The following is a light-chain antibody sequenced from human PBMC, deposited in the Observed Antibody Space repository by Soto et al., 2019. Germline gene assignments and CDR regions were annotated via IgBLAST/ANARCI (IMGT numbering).Light chain of an antibody. CDR1: SSNIGAGYD. CDR2: GNS. J-gene: IGLJ2*01. V-gene: IGLV1-40*01. CDR3: QSYDSSLLAV. Sequence: QSVLTQPPSVSGAPGQRVTISCTGSSSNIGAGYDVHWYQQLPGTAPKLLIYGNSNRPSGVPDRFSGSKSGTSASLAITGLQAEDEADYYCQSYDSSLLAVFGGGTKVTVL.